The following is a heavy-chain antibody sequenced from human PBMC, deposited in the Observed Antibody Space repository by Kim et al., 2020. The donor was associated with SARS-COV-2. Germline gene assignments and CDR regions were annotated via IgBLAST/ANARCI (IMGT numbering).Heavy chain of an antibody. D-gene: IGHD3-10*01. Sequence: SETLSLTCTVSGGSIGSYYWSWIRQPPGKGLEWIGYIYYSGSTNYNPSLRSRVTISVDTSKNQFSLRLNYVTAADTAVYYCANSMVRGPYFDYWGQGTL. CDR2: IYYSGST. CDR3: ANSMVRGPYFDY. J-gene: IGHJ4*02. CDR1: GGSIGSYY. V-gene: IGHV4-59*01.